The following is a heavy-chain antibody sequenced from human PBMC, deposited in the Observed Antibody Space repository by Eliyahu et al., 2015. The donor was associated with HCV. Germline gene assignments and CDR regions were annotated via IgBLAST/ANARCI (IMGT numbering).Heavy chain of an antibody. V-gene: IGHV3-48*01. J-gene: IGHJ4*02. D-gene: IGHD3-22*01. CDR2: ISSSSSTI. CDR1: GFTFSSYS. CDR3: AREPNYYDSSGLLDY. Sequence: EVQLVESGGGLVQPGGSLRLSCAASGFTFSSYSMNWVRQAPGKGLEWVSYISSSSSTIYYADSVKGRFTISRDNAKNSLYLQMNSLRAEDTAVYYCAREPNYYDSSGLLDYWGQGTLVTVSS.